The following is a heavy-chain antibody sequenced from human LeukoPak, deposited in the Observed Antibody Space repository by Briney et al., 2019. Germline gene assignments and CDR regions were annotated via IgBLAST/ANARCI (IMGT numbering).Heavy chain of an antibody. J-gene: IGHJ5*02. CDR1: GGSISSYY. D-gene: IGHD2-15*01. Sequence: SSETLSLTCTVSGGSISSYYWSWIRQPPGKGLEWIGYIYYSGSTNYNPSLKSRVTISVDTSKNQFSLKLSSVTAADTAVYYCATYRAYCSGGICINWFDPWGQGTLVTVSS. CDR3: ATYRAYCSGGICINWFDP. V-gene: IGHV4-59*01. CDR2: IYYSGST.